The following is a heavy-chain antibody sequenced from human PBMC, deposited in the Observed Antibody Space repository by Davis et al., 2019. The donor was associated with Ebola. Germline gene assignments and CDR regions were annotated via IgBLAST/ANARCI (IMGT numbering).Heavy chain of an antibody. CDR1: GYTFTGFY. CDR2: INPKSGGT. D-gene: IGHD1-20*01. CDR3: ARVRYNWNGFDP. Sequence: AASVKVSCKASGYTFTGFYMHWVRQAPGQGLEWMGRINPKSGGTNYAQKFQGRVTMTRNTSINTAYMELSSLRSEDTAVYYCARVRYNWNGFDPWGQGTLVTVSS. J-gene: IGHJ5*02. V-gene: IGHV1-2*06.